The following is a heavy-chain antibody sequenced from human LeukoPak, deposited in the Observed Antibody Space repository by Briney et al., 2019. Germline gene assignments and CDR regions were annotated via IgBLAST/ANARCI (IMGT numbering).Heavy chain of an antibody. Sequence: SETLSLTCAVSGGSISSSNWWSWVRQPPGKGLEWIGEIYHSGSTNYNPSLKSRVTISVDTSKNQFSLKLSSVTAADTAVYYCARRGYSYPRAFDYWGQGTLVTVSS. CDR1: GGSISSSNW. CDR3: ARRGYSYPRAFDY. CDR2: IYHSGST. D-gene: IGHD5-18*01. V-gene: IGHV4-4*02. J-gene: IGHJ4*02.